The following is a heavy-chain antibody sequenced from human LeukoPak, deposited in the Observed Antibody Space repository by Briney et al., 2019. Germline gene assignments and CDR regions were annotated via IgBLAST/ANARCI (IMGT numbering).Heavy chain of an antibody. J-gene: IGHJ6*02. V-gene: IGHV3-30*14. CDR2: ISYDGSNK. CDR3: ARATRIAVAGPSMDV. D-gene: IGHD6-19*01. CDR1: GFTFSSYA. Sequence: PGRSLRLSCAASGFTFSSYAMHWVRQAPGKGLEWVAVISYDGSNKYYADSVKGRFTISRHNSKNTLYLQMNSLRAEDTAVYYCARATRIAVAGPSMDVWGQGTTVTVSS.